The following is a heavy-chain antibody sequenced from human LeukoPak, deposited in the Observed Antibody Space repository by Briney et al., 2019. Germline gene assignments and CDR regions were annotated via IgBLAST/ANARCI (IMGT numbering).Heavy chain of an antibody. V-gene: IGHV3-66*01. J-gene: IGHJ5*02. Sequence: GGSLRLSCAASGFTVSSNYMSWVRQAPGKGLEWVSFIYSGGRTYYADSVKGRFTISRDNSKNTLYLQMNSLRAEDTAVYYCARGHPGWFDPWGQGTLVTVSS. CDR3: ARGHPGWFDP. CDR2: IYSGGRT. CDR1: GFTVSSNY.